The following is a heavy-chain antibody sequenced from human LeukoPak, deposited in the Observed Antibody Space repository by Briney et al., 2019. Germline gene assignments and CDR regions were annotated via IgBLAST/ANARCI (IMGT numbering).Heavy chain of an antibody. CDR1: GGSISSGGYY. J-gene: IGHJ4*02. CDR3: ARDVAYCGGDCYPRHFDS. Sequence: PSETLSVTCTVPGGSISSGGYYWSWIRQHPGKGLEWIGYIYYSGSTYYNPSLKSRVTISIDTSKNQFSLKLSSVTAADTAVYYCARDVAYCGGDCYPRHFDSWGQGTLVTVSS. D-gene: IGHD2-21*02. V-gene: IGHV4-31*03. CDR2: IYYSGST.